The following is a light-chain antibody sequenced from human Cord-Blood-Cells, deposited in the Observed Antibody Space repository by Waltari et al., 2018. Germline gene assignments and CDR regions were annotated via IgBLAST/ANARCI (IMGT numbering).Light chain of an antibody. Sequence: IQMTQSPSSLSASVADRVTITCRASESISSYLNWYQQKPGKAPKLLIYAASSLQSGVPSMFSGSGSGTDFTLTISSLQPEDFATYYCQQSYSTLTFGPGTKVDIK. CDR1: ESISSY. CDR2: AAS. J-gene: IGKJ3*01. V-gene: IGKV1-39*01. CDR3: QQSYSTLT.